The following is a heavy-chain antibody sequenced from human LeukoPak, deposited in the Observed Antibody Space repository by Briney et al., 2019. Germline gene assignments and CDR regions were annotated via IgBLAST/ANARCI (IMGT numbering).Heavy chain of an antibody. CDR2: IYYSGST. Sequence: PSGTLSLTCTVSGGSISSSSYYWGWIRQPPGKGLEWIGSIYYSGSTYYNPSLKSRVTISVDTSKNQFSLKLSSVTAADTAVYYCAGQITMIAHYFDYWGQGTLVTVSS. V-gene: IGHV4-39*01. D-gene: IGHD3-22*01. J-gene: IGHJ4*02. CDR3: AGQITMIAHYFDY. CDR1: GGSISSSSYY.